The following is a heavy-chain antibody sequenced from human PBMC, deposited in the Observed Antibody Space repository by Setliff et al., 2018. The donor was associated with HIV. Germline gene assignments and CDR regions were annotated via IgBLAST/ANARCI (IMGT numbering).Heavy chain of an antibody. CDR1: GFTFSSYW. CDR2: IKQDGSEK. D-gene: IGHD3-22*01. J-gene: IGHJ4*02. V-gene: IGHV3-7*01. CDR3: AREGGGIVVVTVDY. Sequence: LRLSCAASGFTFSSYWMSWVRQAPGKGLEWVANIKQDGSEKYYVDSVKGRFTISRDNAKNSLYLQMNSLRAEDTAVYYCAREGGGIVVVTVDYWGQGTLVTSPQ.